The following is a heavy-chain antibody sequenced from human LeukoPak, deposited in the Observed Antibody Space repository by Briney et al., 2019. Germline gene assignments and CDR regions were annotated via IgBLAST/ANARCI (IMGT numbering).Heavy chain of an antibody. J-gene: IGHJ6*02. CDR2: IYYSGST. Sequence: SGTLSLTCTVSGGSISSGGYYWSWIRQHPGKGLEWIGYIYYSGSTYYNPSLKSRVTISVDTSKNQFSLKLSSVTAADTAVYYCARGRSGGSYFYYYYYGMDVWGQGTTVTVSS. CDR1: GGSISSGGYY. D-gene: IGHD2-15*01. V-gene: IGHV4-31*03. CDR3: ARGRSGGSYFYYYYYGMDV.